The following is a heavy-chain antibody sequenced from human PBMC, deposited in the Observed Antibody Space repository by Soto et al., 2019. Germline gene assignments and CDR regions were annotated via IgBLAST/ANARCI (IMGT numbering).Heavy chain of an antibody. CDR3: AKSPGTQRPKIDAFDI. J-gene: IGHJ3*02. V-gene: IGHV3-23*01. Sequence: PGGSLRLSCAASGFTFSSYAMSWVRQAPGKGLEWVSAISGSGGSTYYADSVKGRFTITRDNSKNTLYLQMHSLRAEDTAVYYCAKSPGTQRPKIDAFDIWGQGTMVTVSS. CDR2: ISGSGGST. CDR1: GFTFSSYA. D-gene: IGHD6-25*01.